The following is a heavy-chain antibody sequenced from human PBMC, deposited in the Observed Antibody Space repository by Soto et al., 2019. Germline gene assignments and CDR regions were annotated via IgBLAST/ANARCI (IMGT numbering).Heavy chain of an antibody. D-gene: IGHD3-10*01. CDR2: ISYDGSNK. CDR3: SKDLAYYGSGTYYALDV. CDR1: GFPFSRYA. Sequence: QVQLVESGGGVVQPGRSLRLSCAASGFPFSRYAMHWVRQAPGKGLEWVAVISYDGSNKYHADSVKGRFTISRDNSKNTLFLQMDSLRGDDMAMYYCSKDLAYYGSGTYYALDVWGQGTTVTVSS. V-gene: IGHV3-30*18. J-gene: IGHJ6*02.